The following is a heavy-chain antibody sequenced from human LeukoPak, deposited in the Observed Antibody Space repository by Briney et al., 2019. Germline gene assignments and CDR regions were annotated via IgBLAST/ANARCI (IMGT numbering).Heavy chain of an antibody. Sequence: KPSETLSLTCTVSGGSINSYYWSWIRQPPGKELEWIGYIYYSGSTNYNPSLKSRVTISVDTSKNQFSLRLSSVTAADTAVYYCARVTGYMTEDYFDYWGQGTLITVSS. V-gene: IGHV4-59*01. CDR1: GGSINSYY. D-gene: IGHD6-13*01. CDR3: ARVTGYMTEDYFDY. CDR2: IYYSGST. J-gene: IGHJ4*02.